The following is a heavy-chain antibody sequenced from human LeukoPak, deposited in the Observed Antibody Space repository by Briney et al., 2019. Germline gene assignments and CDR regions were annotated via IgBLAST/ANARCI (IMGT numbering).Heavy chain of an antibody. J-gene: IGHJ4*02. CDR3: ARDDILTGYPTPFDY. CDR1: GFTFSSYE. Sequence: GGSLRLSCAASGFTFSSYEMNWVRQAPGKGLEWVSYISSSGSTIHYADSVKGRFTISRDNAKNSLYLQMNSLRAEDTAVYYCARDDILTGYPTPFDYWGQGTLVTVSS. CDR2: ISSSGSTI. V-gene: IGHV3-48*03. D-gene: IGHD3-9*01.